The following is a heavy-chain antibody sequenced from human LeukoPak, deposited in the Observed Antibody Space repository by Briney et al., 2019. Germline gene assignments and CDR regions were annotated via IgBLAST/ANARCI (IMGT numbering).Heavy chain of an antibody. CDR1: GYTFTGYY. J-gene: IGHJ2*01. CDR2: INPSGGST. V-gene: IGHV1-46*01. D-gene: IGHD7-27*01. CDR3: ARDRSPLTGDPEWYFDL. Sequence: ASVKVSCKASGYTFTGYYMHWVRQAPGQGLEWMGIINPSGGSTSYAQKFQGRVTMTRDTSTSTVYMELSSLRSEDTAVYYCARDRSPLTGDPEWYFDLWGRGTLVTVSS.